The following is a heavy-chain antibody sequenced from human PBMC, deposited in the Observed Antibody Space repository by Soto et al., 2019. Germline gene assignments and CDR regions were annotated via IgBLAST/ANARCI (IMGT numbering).Heavy chain of an antibody. Sequence: GGSLRLSCAASGFTFSSYWMHWVRQAPGKGLVWVSRINSDGSSTSYADSVKGRFTISRDNAKNTLYLQMNSLRAEDTAVYYCARGNYDILTGYFPNLDYWGQGT. V-gene: IGHV3-74*01. CDR1: GFTFSSYW. J-gene: IGHJ4*02. D-gene: IGHD3-9*01. CDR2: INSDGSST. CDR3: ARGNYDILTGYFPNLDY.